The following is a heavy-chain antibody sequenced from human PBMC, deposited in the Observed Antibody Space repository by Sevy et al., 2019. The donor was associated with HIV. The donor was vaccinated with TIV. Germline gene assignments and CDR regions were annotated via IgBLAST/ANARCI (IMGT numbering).Heavy chain of an antibody. V-gene: IGHV3-9*01. D-gene: IGHD3-22*01. J-gene: IGHJ4*02. Sequence: GGSLRLSCAASGFTFDDYAMHWVRQAPGKGLEWVSGISWNSGSIGYADSVKGRFTISRDNAKNSLYLQMNSLRAEDTALYYCAKDKGGGYWDYFDYWGQGTLVTVSS. CDR1: GFTFDDYA. CDR3: AKDKGGGYWDYFDY. CDR2: ISWNSGSI.